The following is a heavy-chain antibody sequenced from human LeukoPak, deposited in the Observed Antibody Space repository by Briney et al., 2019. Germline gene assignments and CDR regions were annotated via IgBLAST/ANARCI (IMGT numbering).Heavy chain of an antibody. CDR1: GYAFTDYY. CDR2: FNPDNGGT. Sequence: GASVKVSCKASGYAFTDYYVHWVRQAPGQGLEWMGWFNPDNGGTNSVQKFQGRVTMTGDTSVRTVYMELTRLRSDDTAVYYCARNHVAIQWFGEGGFDPWGQGTLVTVSS. CDR3: ARNHVAIQWFGEGGFDP. V-gene: IGHV1-2*02. J-gene: IGHJ5*02. D-gene: IGHD3-10*01.